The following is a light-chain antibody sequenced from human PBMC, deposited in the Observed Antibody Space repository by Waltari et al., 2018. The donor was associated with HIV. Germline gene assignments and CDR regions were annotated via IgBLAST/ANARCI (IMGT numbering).Light chain of an antibody. CDR2: DVS. V-gene: IGLV2-11*01. CDR3: CSYAGSYTLV. J-gene: IGLJ2*01. CDR1: SSDVGGYNY. Sequence: QSALTPPRPVSGSPGQSATIPSTGTSSDVGGYNYVSWYQQHPGKAPKLMIYDVSKRPSGVPDRFSGSKSGNTASLTISGLQAEDEADYYCCSYAGSYTLVFGGGTKLTVL.